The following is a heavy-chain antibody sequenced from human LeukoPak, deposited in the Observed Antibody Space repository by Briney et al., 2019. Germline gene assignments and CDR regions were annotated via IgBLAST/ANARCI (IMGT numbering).Heavy chain of an antibody. Sequence: RLGGSLRLSCAASGFTLDNYAMHWVRQAPGKGLEWVSGISWNSGTIGYGDSVKGRFTISRDNAKSSLYLQMNSLRAEDMAVYYCAKAQDYGGKNYFDYWGQGTLVTVSS. CDR2: ISWNSGTI. CDR1: GFTLDNYA. CDR3: AKAQDYGGKNYFDY. J-gene: IGHJ4*02. D-gene: IGHD4-23*01. V-gene: IGHV3-9*03.